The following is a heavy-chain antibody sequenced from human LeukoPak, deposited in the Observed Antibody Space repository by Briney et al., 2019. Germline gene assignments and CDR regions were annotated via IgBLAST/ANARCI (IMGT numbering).Heavy chain of an antibody. CDR3: AFADSSGYYFVLDY. CDR2: INAGNGNT. D-gene: IGHD3-22*01. CDR1: GYTFTSYA. V-gene: IGHV1-3*01. Sequence: GASVKVSCKASGYTFTSYAMHWVRQAPGQRLEWMGWINAGNGNTKYSQKFQGRVTITRDTSASTAYMELSSLRSEDTAVYYCAFADSSGYYFVLDYWGQGTLVTVSS. J-gene: IGHJ4*02.